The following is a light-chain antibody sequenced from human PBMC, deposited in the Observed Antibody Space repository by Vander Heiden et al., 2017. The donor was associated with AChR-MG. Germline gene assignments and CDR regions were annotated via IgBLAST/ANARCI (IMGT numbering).Light chain of an antibody. CDR3: SSYTSSSTLYV. Sequence: QSALTQHASVSGSPGRSITISCTGTSSDVGGYNYVSWYQQHPGKAPKLMIYEVSNRPSGVSNRFSGSKSGNTASLTISGLQAEDEADYYCSSYTSSSTLYVFGTGTKVTVL. CDR1: SSDVGGYNY. J-gene: IGLJ1*01. CDR2: EVS. V-gene: IGLV2-14*01.